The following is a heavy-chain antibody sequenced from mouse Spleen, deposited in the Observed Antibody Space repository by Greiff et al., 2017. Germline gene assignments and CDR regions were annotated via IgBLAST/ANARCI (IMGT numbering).Heavy chain of an antibody. Sequence: QVQLQQPGAELVRPGSSVKLSCKASGYTFTSYWMHWVKQRPIQGLEWIGNIDPSDSETHYNQKFKDKATLTVDKSSSTAYMQLSSLTSEDSAVYYCARYYYDGSPAWFAYWGQGTLVTVSA. J-gene: IGHJ3*01. CDR2: IDPSDSET. CDR1: GYTFTSYW. CDR3: ARYYYDGSPAWFAY. D-gene: IGHD1-1*01. V-gene: IGHV1-52*01.